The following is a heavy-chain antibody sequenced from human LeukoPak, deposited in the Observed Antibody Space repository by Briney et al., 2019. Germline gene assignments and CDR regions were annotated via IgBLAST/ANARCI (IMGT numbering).Heavy chain of an antibody. D-gene: IGHD3-22*01. CDR3: ARALRSYYDSSGYIFDY. V-gene: IGHV3-48*03. J-gene: IGHJ4*02. CDR2: ISSSGSTI. CDR1: GFTLSSYE. Sequence: GGSLRLSCAASGFTLSSYEMNWVRQARGKGLEWVSYISSSGSTIYYADSVKGRFTISRDTAKNSLYLQMSSLRTENTAAYYCARALRSYYDSSGYIFDYWGQGNLGTVSS.